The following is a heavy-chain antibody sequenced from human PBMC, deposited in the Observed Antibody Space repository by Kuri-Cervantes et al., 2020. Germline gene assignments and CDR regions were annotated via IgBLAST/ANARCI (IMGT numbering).Heavy chain of an antibody. CDR3: ARPALVSSYYYMDV. D-gene: IGHD2-2*01. V-gene: IGHV3-48*04. J-gene: IGHJ6*03. CDR2: ISSSGSTI. Sequence: GGSLRLSCAASGFTFSSYAMHWVRQAPGKGLEWVSYISSSGSTIYYADSVKGRFTISRDNAKNSLYLQMNSLRAEDTAVYYCARPALVSSYYYMDVWGKGTTVTVSS. CDR1: GFTFSSYA.